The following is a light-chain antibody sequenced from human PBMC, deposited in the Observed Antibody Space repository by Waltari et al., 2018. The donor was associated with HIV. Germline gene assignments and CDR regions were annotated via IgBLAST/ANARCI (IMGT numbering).Light chain of an antibody. CDR3: QQTYSIPLT. Sequence: IQMTQSHTSLSSAVGDRVSITCRASQRISTYLNWYQQKSGKAPKSLIYAASTLQSGVPSRFSGSRSGTDFTLTISSLQPEDFATYYCQQTYSIPLTFGGGTKVELK. CDR1: QRISTY. J-gene: IGKJ4*01. V-gene: IGKV1-39*01. CDR2: AAS.